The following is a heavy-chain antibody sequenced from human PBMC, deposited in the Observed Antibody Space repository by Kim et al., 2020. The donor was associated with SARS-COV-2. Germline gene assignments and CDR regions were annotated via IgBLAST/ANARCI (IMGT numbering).Heavy chain of an antibody. CDR3: ARRINSVLRFLESDWYFDL. J-gene: IGHJ2*01. V-gene: IGHV4-39*01. D-gene: IGHD3-3*01. Sequence: RVTISVDTSKNQFSLKLSSVTAADTAVYYCARRINSVLRFLESDWYFDLWGRGTLVTVSS.